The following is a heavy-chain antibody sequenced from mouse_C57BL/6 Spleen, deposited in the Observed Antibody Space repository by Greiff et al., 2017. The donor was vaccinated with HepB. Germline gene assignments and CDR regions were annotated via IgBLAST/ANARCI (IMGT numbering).Heavy chain of an antibody. CDR3: SRDREDSNYGGSAMDY. CDR2: ISDGSSYT. J-gene: IGHJ4*01. Sequence: EVQGVESGGGLVKPGGSLKLSCAASGFTFSSYAMSWVRQTPEKRLEWVATISDGSSYTYYPDNVKGRFTPSRDNAKNNRYLQMSHLKSEDTAMYYCSRDREDSNYGGSAMDYWGQGTSVTVSS. V-gene: IGHV5-4*01. CDR1: GFTFSSYA. D-gene: IGHD2-5*01.